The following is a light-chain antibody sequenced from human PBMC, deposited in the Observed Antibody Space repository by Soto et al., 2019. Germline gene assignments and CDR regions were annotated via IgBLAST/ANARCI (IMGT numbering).Light chain of an antibody. V-gene: IGLV1-44*01. CDR2: SNN. CDR3: AACDDSLNGVV. J-gene: IGLJ2*01. CDR1: SSNIGSNT. Sequence: QPVLTQPPSASGTPGQRVTISCSGSSSNIGSNTVNWYQQLPGTAPKLLIYSNNQRPSGVPDRFSGSKSGTSASLAISWLQSEDEADYYCAACDDSLNGVVFGGGTKLTVL.